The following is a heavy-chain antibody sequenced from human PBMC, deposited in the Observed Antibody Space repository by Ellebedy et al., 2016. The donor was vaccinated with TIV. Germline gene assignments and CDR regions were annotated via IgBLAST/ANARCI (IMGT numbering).Heavy chain of an antibody. J-gene: IGHJ3*02. CDR3: ARDVDQDAFDI. Sequence: ASVKVSCKASGGTFSSYAISWVRQAPGQGLEWMGRIIPILGIANYAQKFQGRVTITADKSTGTAYMELSSLRSEDTAVYYCARDVDQDAFDIWGQGTMVTVSS. CDR2: IIPILGIA. V-gene: IGHV1-69*04. D-gene: IGHD5-12*01. CDR1: GGTFSSYA.